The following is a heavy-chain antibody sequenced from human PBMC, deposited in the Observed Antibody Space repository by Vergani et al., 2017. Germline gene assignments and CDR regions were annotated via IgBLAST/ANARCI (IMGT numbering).Heavy chain of an antibody. CDR2: VSHSGST. J-gene: IGHJ4*02. CDR3: VRDAINYDVLTGYYIGLDS. Sequence: QVQLQESGPGLVQPAETLSLTCVVSNSYINSNYYWGRIRQSPGKRLEGIGSVSHSGSTFSNPYLKSRVTISVDKSKKLISLILNSVTAADTAVYYCVRDAINYDVLTGYYIGLDSWGQGTLVTVSS. CDR1: NSYINSNYY. V-gene: IGHV4-38-2*01. D-gene: IGHD3-9*01.